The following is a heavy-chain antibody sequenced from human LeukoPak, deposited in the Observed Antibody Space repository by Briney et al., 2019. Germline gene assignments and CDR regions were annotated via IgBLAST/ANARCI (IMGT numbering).Heavy chain of an antibody. D-gene: IGHD3-22*01. V-gene: IGHV3-11*01. J-gene: IGHJ4*02. CDR3: ARDLKVEDNSGYYALDY. Sequence: GGSLRLSCAASGFTFSDYYMSWIRQAPGKGLEWLSYISSGRGRSTIYYADSVKGRFSISRDNAKNILYLQINSLRAEDTAVYYCARDLKVEDNSGYYALDYWGQGTLVTVSS. CDR1: GFTFSDYY. CDR2: ISSGRGRSTI.